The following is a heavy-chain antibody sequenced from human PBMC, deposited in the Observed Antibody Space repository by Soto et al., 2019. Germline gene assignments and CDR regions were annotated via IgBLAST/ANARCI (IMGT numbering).Heavy chain of an antibody. CDR3: ATKRRGIVVVKGHFGYYYGMDV. D-gene: IGHD2-21*01. CDR1: GFTFSSYG. V-gene: IGHV3-30*03. CDR2: ISYDGSNK. Sequence: QVQLVESGGGVVQPGRSLRLSCAASGFTFSSYGMHWVRQAPGKGLEWVAVISYDGSNKYYADSVKGRFTISRDNSKNTLYLQMNSLRAEDTAVYYCATKRRGIVVVKGHFGYYYGMDVWGQGTTVTVSS. J-gene: IGHJ6*02.